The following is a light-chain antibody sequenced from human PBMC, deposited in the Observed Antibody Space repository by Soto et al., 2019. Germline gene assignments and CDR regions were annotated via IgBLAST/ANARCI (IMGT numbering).Light chain of an antibody. Sequence: DIQMTQSPSSLSASVGDRVTITCRASQGISNYLAWYQQKPGKVPKLLIYAASTLQLGVTSRFSGSGSGTDFTLTISSLQPEDGATYYCQKHNSAPFTCGPGTKVDIK. CDR1: QGISNY. J-gene: IGKJ3*01. CDR2: AAS. CDR3: QKHNSAPFT. V-gene: IGKV1-27*01.